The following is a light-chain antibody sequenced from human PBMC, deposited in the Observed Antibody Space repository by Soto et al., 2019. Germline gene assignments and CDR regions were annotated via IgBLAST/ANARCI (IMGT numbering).Light chain of an antibody. CDR1: QGIRND. CDR3: LQYYDYPLT. V-gene: IGKV1-6*01. Sequence: AIQMTQSPSSLSASVGDRVTITCRASQGIRNDLGWYQQRPGKAPKVLIYAASTVQSGVPSWFSGSGYGTDFTLTISSLQPEDFGTYYCLQYYDYPLTFGGGTKVEI. J-gene: IGKJ4*01. CDR2: AAS.